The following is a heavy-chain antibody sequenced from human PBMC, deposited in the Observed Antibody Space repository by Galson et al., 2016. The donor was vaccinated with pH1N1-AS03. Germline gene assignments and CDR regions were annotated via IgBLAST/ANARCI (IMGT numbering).Heavy chain of an antibody. CDR1: GYNFNTYW. V-gene: IGHV5-51*03. CDR3: ASIVVVPTAAQRASTWLDP. J-gene: IGHJ5*02. CDR2: IFPDDSDV. D-gene: IGHD2-2*01. Sequence: QSGAEVKKPGESLKISCKGSGYNFNTYWIAWVRQTPGKGLEWMGIIFPDDSDVRYNPSFQGHITISADKSISTAYLQWSSLRASDTAMYYCASIVVVPTAAQRASTWLDPRGQGSLVTVSS.